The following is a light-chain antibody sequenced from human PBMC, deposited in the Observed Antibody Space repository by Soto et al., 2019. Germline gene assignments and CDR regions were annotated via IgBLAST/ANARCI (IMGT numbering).Light chain of an antibody. Sequence: DIPMTQSPSTLSASIRARVTITCRASQSISSWLAWYQQKPGKAPKLLIYKASSLESGVPSRFSGSGSGTEFTLTISSLQPDDFATYYCQQYNSYPYTLGQGTKVDI. CDR1: QSISSW. V-gene: IGKV1-5*03. J-gene: IGKJ2*01. CDR3: QQYNSYPYT. CDR2: KAS.